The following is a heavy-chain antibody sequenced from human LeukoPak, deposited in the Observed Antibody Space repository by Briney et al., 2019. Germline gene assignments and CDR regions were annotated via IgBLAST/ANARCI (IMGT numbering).Heavy chain of an antibody. CDR3: AKGIALSLDYYFDF. J-gene: IGHJ4*02. CDR1: GFTFRSYG. D-gene: IGHD1-1*01. CDR2: IRYDATSK. V-gene: IGHV3-30*02. Sequence: PGGSLRLSCAASGFTFRSYGMHWVRQAPGKGREWVAFIRYDATSKYYGDSVKGRFTISRDNSKNTLYLQMKSLRPEDKAVYYCAKGIALSLDYYFDFWGQGNLVTVSS.